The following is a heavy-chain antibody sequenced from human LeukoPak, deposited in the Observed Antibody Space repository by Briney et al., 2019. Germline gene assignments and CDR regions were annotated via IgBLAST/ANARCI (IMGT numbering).Heavy chain of an antibody. D-gene: IGHD4-17*01. CDR3: ARHYADYSDPYTFDI. V-gene: IGHV4-59*08. J-gene: IGHJ3*02. CDR2: IYYSGST. CDR1: GGSVSRYY. Sequence: SETLSLTCTVSGGSVSRYYWSWIRQPPGKRLERIGYIYYSGSTNYNPSLKSRVTISVDTSKNQFSLRLSSVTAADTAVYYCARHYADYSDPYTFDIWGQGTMVTVSS.